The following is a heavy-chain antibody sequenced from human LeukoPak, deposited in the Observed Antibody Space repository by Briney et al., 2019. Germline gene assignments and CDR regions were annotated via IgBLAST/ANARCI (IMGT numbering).Heavy chain of an antibody. D-gene: IGHD3-10*01. CDR2: ISSSSSYI. CDR1: GFTFSSYS. CDR3: VRGKANYGSGSDV. J-gene: IGHJ6*04. Sequence: PGGSLRLSCAASGFTFSSYSVNWVRQAPGKGLEWVSSISSSSSYIYYADSVKGRFTISRDNARNSLYLQMNSLRAEDTAVYYCVRGKANYGSGSDVWGKGTTVTVSS. V-gene: IGHV3-21*01.